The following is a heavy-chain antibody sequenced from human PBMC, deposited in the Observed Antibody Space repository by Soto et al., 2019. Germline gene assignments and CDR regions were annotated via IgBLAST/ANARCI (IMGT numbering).Heavy chain of an antibody. CDR1: GCSISSSSYY. V-gene: IGHV4-39*01. D-gene: IGHD6-13*01. CDR3: AGIIAAASYYYYMDV. Sequence: PAETLSLTCTVSGCSISSSSYYWGWIRQPPGKGLEWIGSIYYSGSTYYNPSLKSRVTISVDTSKNQFSLKLSSVTAADTAVYYCAGIIAAASYYYYMDVWGRGTTVTVSS. CDR2: IYYSGST. J-gene: IGHJ6*03.